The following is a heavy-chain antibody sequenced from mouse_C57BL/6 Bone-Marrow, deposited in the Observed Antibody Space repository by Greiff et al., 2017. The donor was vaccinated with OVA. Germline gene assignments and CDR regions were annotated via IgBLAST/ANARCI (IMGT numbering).Heavy chain of an antibody. CDR1: GFTFSSYG. V-gene: IGHV5-6*01. CDR2: ISSGGSYT. CDR3: ARHPSGAMDY. Sequence: EVKLVESGGDLVKPGGSLKLSCAASGFTFSSYGMSWVRQTPDKRLEWVATISSGGSYTYYPDSVKGRFTISRDNAKNTLYLQMSSLKSEDTAMYYCARHPSGAMDYWGQGTSVTVSS. J-gene: IGHJ4*01. D-gene: IGHD3-2*02.